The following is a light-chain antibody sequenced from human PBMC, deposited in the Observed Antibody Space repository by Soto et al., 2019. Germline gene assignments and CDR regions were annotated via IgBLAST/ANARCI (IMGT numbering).Light chain of an antibody. V-gene: IGKV3-20*01. J-gene: IGKJ2*01. CDR2: GAS. Sequence: EIVLTQSPGTLSLSPGERATLSCRASQSVSSSYLAWFQQKPGQAPRLLISGASSRATGIPDRFSGSGSGTDFTLTISRLEPEDFAVYYCQKFGSSPPYTFGQGTKREIK. CDR3: QKFGSSPPYT. CDR1: QSVSSSY.